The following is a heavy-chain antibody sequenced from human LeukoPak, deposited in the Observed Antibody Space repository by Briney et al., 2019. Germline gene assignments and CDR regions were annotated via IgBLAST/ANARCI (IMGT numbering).Heavy chain of an antibody. D-gene: IGHD3-10*01. J-gene: IGHJ4*02. CDR1: GFTFSSYS. CDR2: ISLSSTYI. Sequence: GSLRLSCAASGFTFSSYSMNWVGQAPGKGLEWVSSISLSSTYIYYTDSVKGRFTISRDDASNSLDLQMNSLRAEDTAVYYCASGIYYASVHTWSPVWGQGTLVTVSS. V-gene: IGHV3-21*01. CDR3: ASGIYYASVHTWSPV.